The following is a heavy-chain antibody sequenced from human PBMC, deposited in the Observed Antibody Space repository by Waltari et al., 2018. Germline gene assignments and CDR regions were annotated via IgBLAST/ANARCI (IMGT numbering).Heavy chain of an antibody. CDR3: ASGYSGSGGGFDY. Sequence: EVQLVESGGGLVKPGGSLSLSCAASGFTFSSYSMNWVAQAPGKGLEWVSSISSSSSYIYYADSVKGRFTISRDNAKNSLYLQMNSLRAEDTAVYYCASGYSGSGGGFDYWGQGTLVTVSS. CDR2: ISSSSSYI. J-gene: IGHJ4*02. D-gene: IGHD5-12*01. CDR1: GFTFSSYS. V-gene: IGHV3-21*01.